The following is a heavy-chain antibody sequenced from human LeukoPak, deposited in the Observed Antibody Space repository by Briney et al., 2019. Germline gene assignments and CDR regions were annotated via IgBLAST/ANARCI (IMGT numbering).Heavy chain of an antibody. CDR2: IYYSGST. Sequence: SETLSLTCTVSGGSISSYYWSWIRQPPGKGLEWIGYIYYSGSTNYNPSLKSRVTISVDTSKNQFSLKLSSVTAADTAVYYCAKGKGGSIMIAFGGVIASDYWGQGTLVTVSS. CDR1: GGSISSYY. J-gene: IGHJ4*02. D-gene: IGHD3-16*02. V-gene: IGHV4-59*08. CDR3: AKGKGGSIMIAFGGVIASDY.